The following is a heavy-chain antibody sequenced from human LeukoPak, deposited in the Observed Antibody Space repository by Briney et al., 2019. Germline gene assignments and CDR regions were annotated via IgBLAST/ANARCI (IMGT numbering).Heavy chain of an antibody. CDR1: GGSISSYY. CDR3: ARGGGMGHYYYYMDV. D-gene: IGHD5-24*01. CDR2: IYYSGST. Sequence: SETLSLTCTVSGGSISSYYWSWIRQPPGKGLEWIGYIYYSGSTNYNPSLKSRVTISVDTSKNQFSLKLSSVTVADTAVYYCARGGGMGHYYYYMDVWGKGTTVTISS. J-gene: IGHJ6*03. V-gene: IGHV4-59*01.